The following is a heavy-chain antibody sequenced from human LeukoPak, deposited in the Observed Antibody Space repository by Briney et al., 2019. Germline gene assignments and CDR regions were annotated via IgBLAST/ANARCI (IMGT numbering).Heavy chain of an antibody. CDR3: AREAGRGTDMDV. V-gene: IGHV4-59*01. CDR1: GGSISSYY. CDR2: IYYSGST. J-gene: IGHJ6*03. Sequence: SETLSLTCTVSGGSISSYYWSWIRQPPGKGLEWIGYIYYSGSTNYNPSLKSRVTISVDTSKNQFSLKLSSVTAADTAVYYCAREAGRGTDMDVWSKGTTVTVSS.